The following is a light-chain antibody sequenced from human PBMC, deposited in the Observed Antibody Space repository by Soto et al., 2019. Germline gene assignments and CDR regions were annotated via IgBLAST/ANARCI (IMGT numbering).Light chain of an antibody. CDR1: NSDVGSYNF. Sequence: QSVLTQPPSASGSPGQSVTISCTGANSDVGSYNFVSWYQQHPGKAPKLLIYEVNKRPSGVPDRFSGSKSGNTASLTVSGLQAEDEADYYCSSYAGTNTRYLFG. CDR3: SSYAGTNTRYL. V-gene: IGLV2-8*01. CDR2: EVN. J-gene: IGLJ1*01.